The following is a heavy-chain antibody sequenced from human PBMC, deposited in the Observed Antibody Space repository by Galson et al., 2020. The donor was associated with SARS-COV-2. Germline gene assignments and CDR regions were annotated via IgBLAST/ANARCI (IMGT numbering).Heavy chain of an antibody. CDR3: ARGAGPTYSDLGIIIAFDH. D-gene: IGHD3-10*01. CDR2: INDSGTA. CDR1: GDSITSGRYY. V-gene: IGHV4-31*03. Sequence: ASETLSLTCTVSGDSITSGRYYWNWIRLRPGKGLEWIGNINDSGTAKYNPSLRSRLSISGDTSKNQFSLNLASVTAADTAVYYCARGAGPTYSDLGIIIAFDHWGQGTLVTVSS. J-gene: IGHJ4*02.